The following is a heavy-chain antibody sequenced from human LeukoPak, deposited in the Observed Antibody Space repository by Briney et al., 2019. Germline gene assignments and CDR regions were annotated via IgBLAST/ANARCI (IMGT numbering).Heavy chain of an antibody. Sequence: ASVKVPCKASGYTFTSYGISWVRQAPGQGLQWMGWINSYNGNTKYAQKLQGRVTMTTDTSTSTAYMELRSLRSDDTAVYYCARGSSGWLARDYWGQGTLVTVSS. D-gene: IGHD6-19*01. CDR3: ARGSSGWLARDY. CDR2: INSYNGNT. CDR1: GYTFTSYG. V-gene: IGHV1-18*01. J-gene: IGHJ4*02.